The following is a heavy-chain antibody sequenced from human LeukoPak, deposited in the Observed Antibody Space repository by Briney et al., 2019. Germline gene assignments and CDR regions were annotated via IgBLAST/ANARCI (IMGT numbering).Heavy chain of an antibody. CDR2: ISGSGGST. CDR3: AKSIRPVGYYYGLDV. V-gene: IGHV3-23*01. D-gene: IGHD3-3*02. Sequence: GSLRLSCAASGFTFSSYDMSWVRQAPGKGLEWVSSISGSGGSTNYADSVQGRFTISRDNSKNTLYLQVNSLRAEDTAVYYCAKSIRPVGYYYGLDVWGQGTTVTVS. CDR1: GFTFSSYD. J-gene: IGHJ6*02.